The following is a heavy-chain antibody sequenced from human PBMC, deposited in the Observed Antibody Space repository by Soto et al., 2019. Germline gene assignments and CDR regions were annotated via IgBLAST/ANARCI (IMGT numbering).Heavy chain of an antibody. CDR3: AATVGARYYFDY. J-gene: IGHJ4*02. D-gene: IGHD1-26*01. CDR2: IIPIFGTA. Sequence: ASVKVSCKASGGTFSSYAISWVRQAPGQGLEWMGGIIPIFGTANYAQKFQGRVTITADKSTSTAYMELSSLRSEDTAVYYCAATVGARYYFDYWGQGTLVTVSS. V-gene: IGHV1-69*06. CDR1: GGTFSSYA.